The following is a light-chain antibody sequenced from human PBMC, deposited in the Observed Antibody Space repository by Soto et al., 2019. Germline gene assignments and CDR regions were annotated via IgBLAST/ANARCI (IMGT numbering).Light chain of an antibody. CDR1: QDISNH. Sequence: DIQMTQSPSSLSASVGYIVTITCQASQDISNHLNWYQQKPGKAPKLLIYDASNLETGVPSRFSGSGSGTDFTVTISSLQPEDFATYSCQQYYNLPITFGQGTRPEL. J-gene: IGKJ5*01. V-gene: IGKV1-33*01. CDR3: QQYYNLPIT. CDR2: DAS.